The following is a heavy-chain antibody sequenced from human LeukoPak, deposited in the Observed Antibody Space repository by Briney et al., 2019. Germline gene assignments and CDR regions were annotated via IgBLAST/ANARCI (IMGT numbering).Heavy chain of an antibody. J-gene: IGHJ4*02. V-gene: IGHV3-74*01. CDR2: INSDGSST. CDR1: GFTLSSYW. Sequence: GGSLRHSCAASGFTLSSYWLLWVRQAPGKGLVWVSRINSDGSSTTYADSVKGRFTISRDNAKNTLYLQMNSLRAEDTAVYYCARDRGYSQAYWGQGTLVTVSS. D-gene: IGHD5-18*01. CDR3: ARDRGYSQAY.